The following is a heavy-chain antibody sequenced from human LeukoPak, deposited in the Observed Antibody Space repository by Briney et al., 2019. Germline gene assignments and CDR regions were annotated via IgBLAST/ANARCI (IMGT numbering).Heavy chain of an antibody. CDR2: IYYSGST. CDR3: ARGRYYYDSSGHFDY. V-gene: IGHV4-31*03. Sequence: SQTLSFTCTVSGGSISSGGYYWSWIRQHPGKGLEWIGYIYYSGSTYYNPSLKSRVTISVDTSKNQFSLKLSSVTAADTAVYYCARGRYYYDSSGHFDYWGQGTLVTVSS. D-gene: IGHD3-22*01. J-gene: IGHJ4*02. CDR1: GGSISSGGYY.